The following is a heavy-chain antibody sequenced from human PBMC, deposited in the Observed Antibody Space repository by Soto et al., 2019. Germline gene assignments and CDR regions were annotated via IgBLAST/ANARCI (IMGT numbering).Heavy chain of an antibody. CDR2: VYYSGGT. Sequence: SETLSLTCTVAGGSLTDHYWNWFRQSPGKGLHWIGYVYYSGGTNYNPSLKSRVTMSVDTSKNQFSLNLRSVTAADTAVYYCARARWYDAFDVWGQGTVVTVSS. V-gene: IGHV4-59*08. CDR1: GGSLTDHY. J-gene: IGHJ3*01. D-gene: IGHD2-15*01. CDR3: ARARWYDAFDV.